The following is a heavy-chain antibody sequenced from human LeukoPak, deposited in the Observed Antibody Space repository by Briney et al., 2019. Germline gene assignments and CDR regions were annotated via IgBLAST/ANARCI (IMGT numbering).Heavy chain of an antibody. CDR2: IYPGDSDT. Sequence: GESLKISXKGSGYSFTSYWIGWVRQMPGKGQEWMGIIYPGDSDTRYSPSFQGQVTISADKSISTAYLQWSSLKASDTAMYYCARQYYYDSSGYYGHTFDYWGQGTLVTVSS. J-gene: IGHJ4*02. CDR1: GYSFTSYW. D-gene: IGHD3-22*01. V-gene: IGHV5-51*01. CDR3: ARQYYYDSSGYYGHTFDY.